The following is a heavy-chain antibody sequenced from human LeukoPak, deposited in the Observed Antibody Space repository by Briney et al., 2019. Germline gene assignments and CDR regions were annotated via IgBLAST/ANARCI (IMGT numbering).Heavy chain of an antibody. CDR1: GFTDSSNY. V-gene: IGHV3-53*01. CDR2: IYSGGST. D-gene: IGHD6-19*01. Sequence: GGSLRLSCAASGFTDSSNYMSWVRQAPGKGLEWVSVIYSGGSTYYADSVKGRFTISRDNSKNTLYLQMNSLRAEDTAVYYCAKAQGYISGNYFDYWGQGTLVTVSS. CDR3: AKAQGYISGNYFDY. J-gene: IGHJ4*02.